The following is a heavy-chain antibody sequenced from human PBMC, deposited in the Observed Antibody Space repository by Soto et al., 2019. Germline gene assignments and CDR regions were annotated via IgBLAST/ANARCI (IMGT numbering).Heavy chain of an antibody. J-gene: IGHJ5*02. D-gene: IGHD6-19*01. CDR1: GLTFSSYS. V-gene: IGHV3-48*01. Sequence: EVQLVESGGGLVQAGGSVRLSCAASGLTFSSYSMNWVRQAPGKGLEWVSYISSSSSTIYYADSVKGRFTISRDNAKNSLYLQMNSLRAEDTAVYYCARETQWLNWFDPWGQGTLVTVSS. CDR3: ARETQWLNWFDP. CDR2: ISSSSSTI.